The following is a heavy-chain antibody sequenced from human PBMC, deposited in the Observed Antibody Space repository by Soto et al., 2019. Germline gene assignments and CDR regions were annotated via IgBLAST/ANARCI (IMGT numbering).Heavy chain of an antibody. CDR1: GFTFDDYA. CDR2: INWNSGSI. D-gene: IGHD3-10*01. Sequence: EEQLVESGGGLVQPGRSLRLSCAASGFTFDDYAMHWVRQAPGKGLDWVSGINWNSGSIGYADSVKGRFTISRDNAKTSLYLQRNSLRAGDTALYYCAKDRGSGSYAANYYYGMDVWGQGTTVTVSS. V-gene: IGHV3-9*01. CDR3: AKDRGSGSYAANYYYGMDV. J-gene: IGHJ6*02.